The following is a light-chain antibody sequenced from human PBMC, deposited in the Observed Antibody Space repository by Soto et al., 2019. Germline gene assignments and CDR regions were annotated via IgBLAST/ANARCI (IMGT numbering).Light chain of an antibody. J-gene: IGKJ1*01. V-gene: IGKV1-33*01. CDR3: QQYNSYSRT. CDR1: QNINNY. Sequence: DIQITQSPSSLSASVGDRVTITCQASQNINNYLNWYQQKPGRAPKLLIYDASNLEAGVPSRFRGSGSGTEFTLTISSLQPDDFATYYCQQYNSYSRTLGQGTKVDIK. CDR2: DAS.